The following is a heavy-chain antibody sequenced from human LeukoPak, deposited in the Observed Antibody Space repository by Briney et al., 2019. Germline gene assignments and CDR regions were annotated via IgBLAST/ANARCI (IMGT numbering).Heavy chain of an antibody. Sequence: GGSLRLSCAASGFTFSSYAMHWVRQAPGKGLEWVAVISYDGNNKYYADSVKGRFTISRDNSKNTLYLQMNTLRAEDTAVYYCAPAPRTAANFDYWGQGTLVTVSS. V-gene: IGHV3-30-3*01. CDR1: GFTFSSYA. CDR2: ISYDGNNK. J-gene: IGHJ4*02. D-gene: IGHD6-13*01. CDR3: APAPRTAANFDY.